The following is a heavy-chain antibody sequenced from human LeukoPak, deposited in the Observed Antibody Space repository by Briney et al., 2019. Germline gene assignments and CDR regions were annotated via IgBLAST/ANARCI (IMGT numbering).Heavy chain of an antibody. D-gene: IGHD6-6*01. CDR1: GESFSGYY. V-gene: IGHV4-34*01. J-gene: IGHJ6*03. CDR2: INHSGST. CDR3: ARGTKQLKTCSSRDV. Sequence: SETLSLTCAVYGESFSGYYWSWIRHPPGKGLEWIWEINHSGSTNYNPSLKSRVTISVETSKNQFSLNLNSATAADTAVYYCARGTKQLKTCSSRDVGGRGTGVTVS.